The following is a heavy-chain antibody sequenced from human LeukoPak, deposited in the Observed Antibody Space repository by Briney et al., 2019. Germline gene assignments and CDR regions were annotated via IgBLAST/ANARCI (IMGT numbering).Heavy chain of an antibody. D-gene: IGHD3-10*01. CDR1: GGSVSSGSYY. Sequence: SETLSLTCTVSGGSVSSGSYYWSWIRQPPGKGLERIGYIYYSGSTNYNPSLKSRVTISVDTSKNQFSLKLSSVTAADTAVYYCAREEGSGFDIWGQGTMVTVSS. CDR2: IYYSGST. CDR3: AREEGSGFDI. J-gene: IGHJ3*02. V-gene: IGHV4-61*01.